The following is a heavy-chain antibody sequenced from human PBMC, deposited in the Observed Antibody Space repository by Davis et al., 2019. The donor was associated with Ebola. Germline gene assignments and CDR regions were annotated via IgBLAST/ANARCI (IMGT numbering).Heavy chain of an antibody. D-gene: IGHD2/OR15-2a*01. CDR1: GFTFSSYA. J-gene: IGHJ6*03. V-gene: IGHV3-21*01. CDR3: AREYYLWFGPNYYYYYYMDV. Sequence: PGGSLRLSCAASGFTFSSYAMHWVRQAPGKGLEWVSSISSSSSYIYYTDSVKGRFTISRDNAKNSLYLQMNSLRAEDTAVYYCAREYYLWFGPNYYYYYYMDVWGKGTTVTVSS. CDR2: ISSSSSYI.